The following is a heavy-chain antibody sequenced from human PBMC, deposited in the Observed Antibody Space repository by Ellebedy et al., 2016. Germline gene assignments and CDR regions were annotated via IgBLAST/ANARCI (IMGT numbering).Heavy chain of an antibody. CDR3: ARDLYYGSEAWYYDMDV. J-gene: IGHJ6*02. Sequence: SETLSLXXTVSGGSISSGSYYWSWIRQPAGKGLEWIGRIYTSGSTNYNPSLKSRVTMSVDTSKNQFSLKLSSVTAANTAVYYCARDLYYGSEAWYYDMDVWGQGTTVTVSS. V-gene: IGHV4-61*02. D-gene: IGHD3-10*01. CDR2: IYTSGST. CDR1: GGSISSGSYY.